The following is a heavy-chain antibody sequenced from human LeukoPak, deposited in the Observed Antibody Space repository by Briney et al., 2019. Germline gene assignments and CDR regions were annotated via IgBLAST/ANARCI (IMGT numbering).Heavy chain of an antibody. CDR2: ISAYNGNT. D-gene: IGHD5-18*01. CDR1: GYTFTSYG. CDR3: ASYDPDTAMATGAFDI. Sequence: ASVKVSCKASGYTFTSYGISWVRQAPGQGLEWMGWISAYNGNTNYAQKLQGRVTMTTDTSTSTAYMELSSLRSEDTAVYYCASYDPDTAMATGAFDIWGQGTMVTVSS. V-gene: IGHV1-18*01. J-gene: IGHJ3*02.